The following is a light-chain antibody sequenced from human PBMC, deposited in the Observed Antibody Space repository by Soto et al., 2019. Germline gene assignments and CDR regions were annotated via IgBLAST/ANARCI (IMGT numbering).Light chain of an antibody. V-gene: IGKV3-15*01. CDR1: QSVSNK. CDR3: HQYNYCSPWM. CDR2: DAS. Sequence: ILMTQSPATLSVSPGERATLSCRASQSVSNKLAWYQQKPGQAPRLLIYDASTRATGIPSRFSGSRSGTEFTVTFGGLQSEYFSVYYCHQYNYCSPWMFGQGTKVVFK. J-gene: IGKJ1*01.